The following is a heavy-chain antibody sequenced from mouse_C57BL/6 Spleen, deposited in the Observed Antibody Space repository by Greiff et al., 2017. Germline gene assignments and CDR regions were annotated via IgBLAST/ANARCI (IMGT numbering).Heavy chain of an antibody. CDR1: GYTFTEYT. J-gene: IGHJ2*01. Sequence: VQLQQSGAELVKPGASVKLSCKASGYTFTEYTIHWVKQRSGQGLEWIGWFYPGGGSIKYNEKFKDKATLTADKSSSTVYMELSRLTSEDSAVYFCARHKRDGDGNFDYWGKGTTLTVSS. CDR2: FYPGGGSI. V-gene: IGHV1-62-2*01. D-gene: IGHD3-3*01. CDR3: ARHKRDGDGNFDY.